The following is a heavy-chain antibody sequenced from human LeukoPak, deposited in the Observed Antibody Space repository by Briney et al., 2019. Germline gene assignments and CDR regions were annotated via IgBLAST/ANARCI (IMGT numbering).Heavy chain of an antibody. D-gene: IGHD1-26*01. V-gene: IGHV4-39*01. Sequence: SETLSLTCNVSGGSISSSSYYWGWIRQPPGKGLEWIGSIYYSGSTYYNPSLKSRVTISVDTSKNQFSLKLSSVTAADTAVYYCARQGRRGSSYYFDYWGQGTLVTVSS. CDR3: ARQGRRGSSYYFDY. J-gene: IGHJ4*02. CDR1: GGSISSSSYY. CDR2: IYYSGST.